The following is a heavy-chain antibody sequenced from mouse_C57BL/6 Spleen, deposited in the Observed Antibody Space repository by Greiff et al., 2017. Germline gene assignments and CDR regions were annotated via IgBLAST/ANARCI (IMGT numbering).Heavy chain of an antibody. CDR1: GFTFTSYG. D-gene: IGHD5-1*01. CDR3: ACEYPY. CDR2: IDTSGSYI. V-gene: IGHV1-69*01. Sequence: QVQLKQSGAGLVMPGASLKLSCTASGFTFTSYGMHWVRQTPGQGLEWIGEIDTSGSYINYYQTVKGKFTLNVNKSSSTAYMQLSSVTSEDSAGYYCACEYPYWGQGTLVTVSA. J-gene: IGHJ3*01.